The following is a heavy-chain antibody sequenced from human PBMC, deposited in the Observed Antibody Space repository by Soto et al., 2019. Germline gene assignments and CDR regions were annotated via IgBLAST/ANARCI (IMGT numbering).Heavy chain of an antibody. V-gene: IGHV4-28*01. J-gene: IGHJ5*02. Sequence: PSETLSLTCAVSGYSISSSNWWGWIRQPPGKGLEWIGYIYYSGTTYYNPSLKSRVTISIDTSKNQLSLKLSSVTAADTAVYYCARTSPRGSGTWFDPWGQGTLVTVSS. CDR1: GYSISSSNW. D-gene: IGHD3-10*01. CDR2: IYYSGTT. CDR3: ARTSPRGSGTWFDP.